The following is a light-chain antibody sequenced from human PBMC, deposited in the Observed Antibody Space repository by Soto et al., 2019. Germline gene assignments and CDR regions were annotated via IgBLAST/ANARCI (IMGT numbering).Light chain of an antibody. CDR3: QQYDNLPYT. CDR1: QDINKH. Sequence: DIQMTQSPSSLSASVGDRVTITCQASQDINKHLNWYQQKPGKAPKLLIYDASNLETGVPSRFSESGSGTHFTFTINSLQPEDVATFYCQQYDNLPYTFGQGTKLEIK. CDR2: DAS. J-gene: IGKJ2*01. V-gene: IGKV1-33*01.